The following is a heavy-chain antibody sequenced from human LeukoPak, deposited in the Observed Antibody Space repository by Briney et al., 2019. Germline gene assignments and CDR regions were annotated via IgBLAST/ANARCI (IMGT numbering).Heavy chain of an antibody. V-gene: IGHV3-7*01. J-gene: IGHJ4*02. CDR1: GFTFSSYW. CDR2: IKQDESVK. CDR3: ARDLGYCSSTSCYPSPSDY. D-gene: IGHD2-2*01. Sequence: GGSLRLSCAASGFTFSSYWMSWVRQAPGKGLEWVANIKQDESVKYYVDSVKGRFTISRDNAKNSLYLQMNSLRAEDTAVYYCARDLGYCSSTSCYPSPSDYWGQGTLVTVSS.